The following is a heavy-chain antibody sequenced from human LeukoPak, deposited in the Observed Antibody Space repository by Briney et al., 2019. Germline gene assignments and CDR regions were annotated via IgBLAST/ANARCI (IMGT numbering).Heavy chain of an antibody. D-gene: IGHD5-24*01. CDR3: ARDGEMATIYFDY. CDR2: IIPIVGIA. Sequence: SVKVSCKASGGTFISYALSWVRQAPGQGMEWMGTIIPIVGIANYAQKFQGRVTITADKSTSTAYMELSSLRSEDTAVYYCARDGEMATIYFDYWGQGTLVTVSS. J-gene: IGHJ4*02. CDR1: GGTFISYA. V-gene: IGHV1-69*04.